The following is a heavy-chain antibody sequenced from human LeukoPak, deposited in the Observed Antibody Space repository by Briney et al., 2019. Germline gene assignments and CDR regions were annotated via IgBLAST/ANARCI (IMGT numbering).Heavy chain of an antibody. D-gene: IGHD3-22*01. J-gene: IGHJ4*02. CDR2: IRYDGSNK. Sequence: GGSLRLSCAASGFTFSSYGMHWVRQAPGKGLEWVAFIRYDGSNKYYADSVKGRFTISRDNSKNTLYVQMNSLRAEDTAVYYCASDYYDSSGYYYAVYWGQGTLVTVSS. V-gene: IGHV3-30*02. CDR1: GFTFSSYG. CDR3: ASDYYDSSGYYYAVY.